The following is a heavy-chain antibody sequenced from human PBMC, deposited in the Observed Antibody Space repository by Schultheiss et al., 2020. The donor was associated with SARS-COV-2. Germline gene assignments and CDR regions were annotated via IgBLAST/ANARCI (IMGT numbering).Heavy chain of an antibody. V-gene: IGHV4-34*11. CDR3: ARDGLIEGFDY. D-gene: IGHD3-22*01. CDR2: IYYSGST. Sequence: SETLSLTCGVYGGSFSGYDWSWIRQPPGKGLEWIGYIYYSGSTNYNPSLRSRVTMSIDTSKNQFSLKLSSVTAADTAVYYCARDGLIEGFDYWGQGTLVTVSS. CDR1: GGSFSGYD. J-gene: IGHJ4*02.